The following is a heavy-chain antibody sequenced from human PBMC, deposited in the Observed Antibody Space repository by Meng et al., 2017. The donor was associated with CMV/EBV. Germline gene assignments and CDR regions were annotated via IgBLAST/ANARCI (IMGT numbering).Heavy chain of an antibody. CDR2: IRYDGSNK. CDR3: AKWAHYYDSSGTNYFDY. CDR1: GFTFSSYG. D-gene: IGHD3-22*01. V-gene: IGHV3-30*02. J-gene: IGHJ4*02. Sequence: GESLKISCAASGFTFSSYGMHWVRQAPGKGLEWVAFIRYDGSNKYYADSVKGRFTISRDNSKNTLYLQMNSLRAEDTAVYYCAKWAHYYDSSGTNYFDYWGQGTLVTVSS.